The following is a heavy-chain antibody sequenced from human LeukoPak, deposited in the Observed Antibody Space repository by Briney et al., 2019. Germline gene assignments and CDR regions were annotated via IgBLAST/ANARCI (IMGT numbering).Heavy chain of an antibody. J-gene: IGHJ1*01. CDR3: ARGRDYSSSWSEY. V-gene: IGHV5-10-1*01. D-gene: IGHD6-13*01. CDR2: IDPSDSYP. Sequence: PGESLKISCEDSGYSFTGYCINWVRQMPGEGLEWMGKIDPSDSYPNYSPSFQGHVTISADKSISTAYLQWSSLKASDTAMYYCARGRDYSSSWSEYWGQGTLVTVSS. CDR1: GYSFTGYC.